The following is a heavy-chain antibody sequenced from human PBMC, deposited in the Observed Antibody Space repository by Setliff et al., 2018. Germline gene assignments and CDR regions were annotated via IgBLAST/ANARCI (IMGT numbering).Heavy chain of an antibody. D-gene: IGHD1-26*01. J-gene: IGHJ4*02. CDR2: IYDSGST. Sequence: SETLSLTCTVSGGSISSGGYYWIWIRQHPGKGLEWIGYIYDSGSTYYNPSLKSRVTISIDTSKNSFSLKLASVTATDTAVYYCARVPAPGGIVGTHGVDYWGQGTLVTVSS. CDR3: ARVPAPGGIVGTHGVDY. CDR1: GGSISSGGYY. V-gene: IGHV4-31*03.